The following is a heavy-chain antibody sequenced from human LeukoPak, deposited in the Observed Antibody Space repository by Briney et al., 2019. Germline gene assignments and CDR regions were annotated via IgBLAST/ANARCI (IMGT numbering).Heavy chain of an antibody. CDR3: ARDRGDYYDSSGLYFDY. Sequence: GGSLRLSCAASGFTFGIYTMNWVRQAPGKGLEWVSSISGGSGYKYYGDSVKGRFTISRDNAKNSLYLQMHSLRAEDTAVYYCARDRGDYYDSSGLYFDYWGQGTLVTVSS. CDR2: ISGGSGYK. CDR1: GFTFGIYT. V-gene: IGHV3-21*01. J-gene: IGHJ4*02. D-gene: IGHD3-22*01.